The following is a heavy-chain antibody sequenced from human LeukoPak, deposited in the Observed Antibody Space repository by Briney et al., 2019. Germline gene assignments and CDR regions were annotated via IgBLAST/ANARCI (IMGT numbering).Heavy chain of an antibody. V-gene: IGHV3-9*01. CDR2: ISWGSGII. CDR1: GFTFDDHG. D-gene: IGHD3-3*01. CDR3: AKDTGRPTDAITMEDNAFDI. J-gene: IGHJ3*02. Sequence: PGGSLGLSCAASGFTFDDHGMHWVRQAPGKGLEWVSGISWGSGIIGYADSVKGRFTISRDNAKNSLYLQMDSLRAEDTALYYCAKDTGRPTDAITMEDNAFDIWGQGTMVTVSS.